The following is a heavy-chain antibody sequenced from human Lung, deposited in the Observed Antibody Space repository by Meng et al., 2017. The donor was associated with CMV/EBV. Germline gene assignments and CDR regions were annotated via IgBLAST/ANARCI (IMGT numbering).Heavy chain of an antibody. CDR2: IPHRGSS. D-gene: IGHD3-10*01. CDR3: LRRSGGSV. V-gene: IGHV4-4*03. CDR1: GDSSTNNNW. Sequence: QVRCRGAGPPLVKPPEPLSFTGAFSGDSSTNNNWWAWVRQPPGKGLEWIGEIPHRGSSAYNPSLKSRVSMSIDKSKNQFSLKLTSVTAADTAVYHCLRRSGGSVWGQGTLVTVSS. J-gene: IGHJ1*01.